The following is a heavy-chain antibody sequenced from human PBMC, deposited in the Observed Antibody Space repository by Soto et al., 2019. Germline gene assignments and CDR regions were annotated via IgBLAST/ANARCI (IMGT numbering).Heavy chain of an antibody. Sequence: GAAVKVCCNASGFTFTNYGISWVRQAPGQGRECMGWISVYKGNTNYAQSLPGRGTMTTDXXXNXXXMXLXXLRXDXTAGYYRASRSGQLPYCLEHWGQGTLVTVSS. D-gene: IGHD6-6*01. V-gene: IGHV1-18*01. CDR1: GFTFTNYG. J-gene: IGHJ4*02. CDR3: ASRSGQLPYCLEH. CDR2: ISVYKGNT.